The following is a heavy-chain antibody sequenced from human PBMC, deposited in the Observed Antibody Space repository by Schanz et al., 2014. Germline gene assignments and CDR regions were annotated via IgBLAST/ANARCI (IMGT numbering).Heavy chain of an antibody. CDR1: GGSISSGGYT. CDR3: ARGRVVPAAPEFDY. CDR2: IYYSGST. D-gene: IGHD2-2*01. V-gene: IGHV4-30-4*07. Sequence: QVQLQESGPGLVKPSQTLSLTCAVSGGSISSGGYTWSWIRQPPGKGLEWIGYIYYSGSTYYNPSLKSRVTISVDTSKNHFSLNLSSVTAADTAVYYCARGRVVPAAPEFDYWGQGILVTVSS. J-gene: IGHJ4*02.